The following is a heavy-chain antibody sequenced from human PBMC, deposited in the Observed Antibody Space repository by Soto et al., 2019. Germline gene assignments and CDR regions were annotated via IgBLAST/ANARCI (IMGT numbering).Heavy chain of an antibody. J-gene: IGHJ4*02. V-gene: IGHV4-4*07. CDR1: GGSISSYY. D-gene: IGHD3-22*01. Sequence: PSETLSLTCTVSGGSISSYYWSWIRQPAGKGLEWIGRIYTSGSTNYNPSLKSRVTMSVDTSKNQFSLKLSSVTAADTAVYYCASPWYYDSSGYLDYWGQGTLVTVSS. CDR2: IYTSGST. CDR3: ASPWYYDSSGYLDY.